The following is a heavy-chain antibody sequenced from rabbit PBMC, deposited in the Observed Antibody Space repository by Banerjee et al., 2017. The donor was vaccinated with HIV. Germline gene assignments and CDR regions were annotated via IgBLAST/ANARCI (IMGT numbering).Heavy chain of an antibody. V-gene: IGHV1S45*01. CDR2: INTGDGST. D-gene: IGHD6-1*01. CDR1: GFTLSNNYW. CDR3: ARGLFGNAEGDL. J-gene: IGHJ3*01. Sequence: QEQLVEYGGDLVKPGASLTLTCKASGFTLSNNYWIYWVRQAPGKGLEWIGCINTGDGSTYYASWAKGRFTISKTSSTTVTLQMTSLTAADTATYFCARGLFGNAEGDLRAQGTLVTVS.